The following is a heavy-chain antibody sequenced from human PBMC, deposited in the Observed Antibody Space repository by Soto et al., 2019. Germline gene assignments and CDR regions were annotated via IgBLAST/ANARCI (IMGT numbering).Heavy chain of an antibody. CDR3: ARRFDYDTSGYYYAY. J-gene: IGHJ4*02. CDR2: ITPLFGTP. CDR1: GGTFNKYA. D-gene: IGHD3-22*01. V-gene: IGHV1-69*13. Sequence: ASVKVSCKASGGTFNKYAIDWVRQAPGQGLEWMGGITPLFGTPNYAQRFQGRVTISADEVTSTAYMELRSLRSDDTGVYYCARRFDYDTSGYYYAYWGQGNLVTVSS.